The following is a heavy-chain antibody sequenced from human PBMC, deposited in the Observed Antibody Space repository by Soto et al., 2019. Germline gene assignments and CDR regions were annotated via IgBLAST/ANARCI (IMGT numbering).Heavy chain of an antibody. J-gene: IGHJ4*02. Sequence: ASVKVSCKASGYTFTSYGISWVRQAPGQGLEWMGWISAYNGNTNYAQKLQGRVTMTTDTSTSTAYMELRSLRSDDTAVYYCARGRYCSGGSCYSGGVPPSDYWGQGTLVTVS. CDR3: ARGRYCSGGSCYSGGVPPSDY. D-gene: IGHD2-15*01. CDR1: GYTFTSYG. CDR2: ISAYNGNT. V-gene: IGHV1-18*01.